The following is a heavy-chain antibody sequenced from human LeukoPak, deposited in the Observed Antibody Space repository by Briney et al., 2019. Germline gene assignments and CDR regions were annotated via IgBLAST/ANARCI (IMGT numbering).Heavy chain of an antibody. V-gene: IGHV4-38-2*02. CDR1: GYSISSGYY. D-gene: IGHD2-15*01. CDR3: ARRGRAYCSGGGCYFGGYYYYMDV. CDR2: IDHRGST. J-gene: IGHJ6*03. Sequence: SETLSLTCTVSGYSISSGYYWGWIRQPPGKGLEWTGSIDHRGSTNYNPSLKSRVTISVDTSKNQFSLRLNSVTAADTAVYYCARRGRAYCSGGGCYFGGYYYYMDVWGKGTTVIISS.